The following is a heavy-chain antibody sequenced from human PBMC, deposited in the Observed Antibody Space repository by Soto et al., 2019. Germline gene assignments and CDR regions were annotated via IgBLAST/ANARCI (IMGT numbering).Heavy chain of an antibody. CDR2: IIPIFGTA. CDR3: ARGGRTYNWNYVSNYSSYATDV. D-gene: IGHD1-7*01. V-gene: IGHV1-69*13. Sequence: GASVKVSCKASGGTFSSYAISWVRQAPGQGLEWMGGIIPIFGTANYAQKSQGRVTITADESTSTAYMELSSLRSEDTAVYYCARGGRTYNWNYVSNYSSYATDVWCPGLMVTLSS. CDR1: GGTFSSYA. J-gene: IGHJ6*02.